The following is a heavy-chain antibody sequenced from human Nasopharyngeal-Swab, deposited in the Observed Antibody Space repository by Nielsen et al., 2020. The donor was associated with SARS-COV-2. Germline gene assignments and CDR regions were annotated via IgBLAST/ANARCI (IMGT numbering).Heavy chain of an antibody. D-gene: IGHD6-13*01. CDR2: INAGNGNT. V-gene: IGHV1-3*01. Sequence: WVRQAPGQRLEWMGWINAGNGNTKYSQKFQGRVTITRDTSASTAYMELSSLRSEDTAVYYCASSTAAGTNYYYYHMDVWGKGTTVTVSS. CDR3: ASSTAAGTNYYYYHMDV. J-gene: IGHJ6*03.